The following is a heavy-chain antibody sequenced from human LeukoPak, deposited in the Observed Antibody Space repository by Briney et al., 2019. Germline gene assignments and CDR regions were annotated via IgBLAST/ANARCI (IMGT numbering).Heavy chain of an antibody. Sequence: SETLSLTCTVSGGSISTYYWTWIRQPPGKGLEWIGYIYYTGSTNYNPFLKSRVTISVDTSKIQFSLKLSSVTAADTAVYYCARDQGMACAFDIWGQGTMVTVSS. D-gene: IGHD6-13*01. V-gene: IGHV4-59*01. CDR3: ARDQGMACAFDI. CDR2: IYYTGST. J-gene: IGHJ3*02. CDR1: GGSISTYY.